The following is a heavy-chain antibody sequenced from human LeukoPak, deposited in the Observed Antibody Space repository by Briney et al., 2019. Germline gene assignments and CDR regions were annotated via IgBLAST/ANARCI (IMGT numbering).Heavy chain of an antibody. D-gene: IGHD1-26*01. CDR2: IYSSGSS. Sequence: SETLSLTCTVSGGSISSGGYYWSWIRQPPGKGLEWIGYIYSSGSSNYNPSLRSRVTISLDTSKNQFSLKLNSVTAADTAVYYCARHPLLGSYWYFDLWGRGTLVTVYS. CDR1: GGSISSGGYY. CDR3: ARHPLLGSYWYFDL. J-gene: IGHJ2*01. V-gene: IGHV4-61*08.